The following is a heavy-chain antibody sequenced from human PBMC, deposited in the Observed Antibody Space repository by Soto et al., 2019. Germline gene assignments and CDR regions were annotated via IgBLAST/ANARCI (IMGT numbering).Heavy chain of an antibody. CDR1: GFSLNTNGAG. CDR3: VHRVAIGHFYCFDL. V-gene: IGHV2-5*01. CDR2: IYWNDDK. J-gene: IGHJ2*01. D-gene: IGHD2-21*01. Sequence: QITLKESGPTLVKPTQTLTLTCTFSGFSLNTNGAGVGWFRQPPGEALEWLAHIYWNDDKSYSPSLQSRLTITKDTSKDQAVLTMTNMDPVDTATYYCVHRVAIGHFYCFDLWGRGTLVTVSS.